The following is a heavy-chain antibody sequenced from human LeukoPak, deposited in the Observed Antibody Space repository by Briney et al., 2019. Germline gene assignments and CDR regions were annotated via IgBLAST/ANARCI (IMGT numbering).Heavy chain of an antibody. CDR2: SSSGSTI. CDR3: AELGITMIGGV. CDR1: GFTFSIYE. D-gene: IGHD3-10*02. V-gene: IGHV3-48*03. J-gene: IGHJ6*04. Sequence: GGSLRLSCAASGFTFSIYEMNWVRQAPGKGLEWVSSSSGSTIYYADSVKGRFTISRDNAKNSLYLQMNSLRAEDTAVYYCAELGITMIGGVWGKGTTVTISS.